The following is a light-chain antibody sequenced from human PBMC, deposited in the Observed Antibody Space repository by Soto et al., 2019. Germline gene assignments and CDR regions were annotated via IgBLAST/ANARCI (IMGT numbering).Light chain of an antibody. V-gene: IGKV3-20*01. CDR3: QQYGRSPWT. J-gene: IGKJ1*01. CDR2: GAS. Sequence: EIVWTTSPGALSLSPWDRAALYCMASQGVPSSYLAWFQQKPGQAPRLLIYGASKRATGIPDRFSGSGSGTDFSLTISRLEPEDFAVYYCQQYGRSPWTVGQGSKVDIK. CDR1: QGVPSSY.